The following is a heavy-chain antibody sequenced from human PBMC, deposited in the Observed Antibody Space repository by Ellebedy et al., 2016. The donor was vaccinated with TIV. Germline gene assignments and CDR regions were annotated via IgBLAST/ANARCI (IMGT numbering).Heavy chain of an antibody. J-gene: IGHJ4*02. D-gene: IGHD6-13*01. CDR3: VRGWAATGKVGYDY. CDR2: ISSSSSYI. V-gene: IGHV3-21*01. CDR1: GFTFSSYS. Sequence: GESLKISXAASGFTFSSYSMNWVRQAPGKGLEWVSSISSSSSYIYYADSVKGRFTISRDNAKNSLYLQMNSLRAEDTAVYYCVRGWAATGKVGYDYWGQGTLVTVSS.